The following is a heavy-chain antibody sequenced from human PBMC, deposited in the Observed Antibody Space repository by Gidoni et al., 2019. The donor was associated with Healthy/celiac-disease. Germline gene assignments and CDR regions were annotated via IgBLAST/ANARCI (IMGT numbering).Heavy chain of an antibody. J-gene: IGHJ6*02. CDR2: ISSSSSTI. CDR1: GFTFSSYS. V-gene: IGHV3-48*01. D-gene: IGHD2-2*01. Sequence: EVQLVESGGGLVQPGGSLRLSCAASGFTFSSYSMNWVRQAPGKGLEWVSYISSSSSTIYYADSVKGRFTISRDNAKNSLYLQMNSLRAEDTAVYYCARDTLYCSSTSCSERGMDVWGQGTTVTVSS. CDR3: ARDTLYCSSTSCSERGMDV.